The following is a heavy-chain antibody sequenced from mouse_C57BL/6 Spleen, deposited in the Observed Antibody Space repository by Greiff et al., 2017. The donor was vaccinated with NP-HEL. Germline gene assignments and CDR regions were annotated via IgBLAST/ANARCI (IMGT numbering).Heavy chain of an antibody. J-gene: IGHJ3*01. D-gene: IGHD3-2*02. V-gene: IGHV5-17*01. CDR1: GFTFSDYG. CDR3: ANLDSSGPFAY. Sequence: EVKLMESGGGLVKPGGSLKLSCAASGFTFSDYGMHWVRQAPEKGLEWVAYISSGSSTIYYADTVQGRFTISRDNAKNTLFLQMTSLRSEDTAMYYCANLDSSGPFAYWGQGTLVTVSA. CDR2: ISSGSSTI.